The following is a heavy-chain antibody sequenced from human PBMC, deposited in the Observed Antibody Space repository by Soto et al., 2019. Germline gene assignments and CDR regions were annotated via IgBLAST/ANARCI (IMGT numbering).Heavy chain of an antibody. CDR1: GFSLTTSGVG. CDR3: AHHTITPATNWFDP. CDR2: IYWNDDK. D-gene: IGHD2-2*01. J-gene: IGHJ5*02. V-gene: IGHV2-5*01. Sequence: QITLKESGPTLVKPTQTLTLTCTFSGFSLTTSGVGVGWIRQPPGKALAWLALIYWNDDKRYSPSLKGRLIITKDTSKNQVVLAMTNMDPVDTATYYCAHHTITPATNWFDPWGLGTLVTVSS.